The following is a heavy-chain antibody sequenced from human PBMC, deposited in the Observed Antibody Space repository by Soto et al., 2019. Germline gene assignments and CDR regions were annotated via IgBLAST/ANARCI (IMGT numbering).Heavy chain of an antibody. Sequence: PSETLSLTCEVSSGSLSHGPYSWTWIRRPKGRGLEGCGCIYQSGNTYDIPSHKSRVTISVNTSKNPFSLKLNSVTAADTAVYYCARSAADPPLYYYFGMDVWGQGTTVTVSS. D-gene: IGHD6-13*01. CDR1: SGSLSHGPYS. V-gene: IGHV4-30-2*01. CDR2: IYQSGNT. J-gene: IGHJ6*02. CDR3: ARSAADPPLYYYFGMDV.